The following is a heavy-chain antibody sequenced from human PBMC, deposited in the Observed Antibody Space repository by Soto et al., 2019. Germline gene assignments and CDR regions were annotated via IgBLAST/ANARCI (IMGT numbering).Heavy chain of an antibody. CDR3: AHGRSTGRTIFFEY. CDR1: GLAFSTADRA. CDR2: IDGDDNK. Sequence: QITLKESGPTLVKPTETLTLTCTFSGLAFSTADRAVGWIRQAPGKALDWLALIDGDDNKRYSPSLKNRLTIASDTSRKQVVMTMTDMDPVDTATYSGAHGRSTGRTIFFEYWGQGTQVTVSA. D-gene: IGHD1-1*01. J-gene: IGHJ4*02. V-gene: IGHV2-5*02.